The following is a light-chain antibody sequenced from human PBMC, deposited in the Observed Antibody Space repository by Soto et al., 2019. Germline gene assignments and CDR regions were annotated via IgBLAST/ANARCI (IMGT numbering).Light chain of an antibody. Sequence: ELTQPPSVSVAPGQTARITCGGNNIGSTSVHWYQQRPGQAPVLVVYDDNDRPSGIPERFSGSNSENTATLTITRVEAGDEADYYCQVWNITTDHYVFGTGTKVTVL. CDR2: DDN. J-gene: IGLJ1*01. CDR3: QVWNITTDHYV. CDR1: NIGSTS. V-gene: IGLV3-21*02.